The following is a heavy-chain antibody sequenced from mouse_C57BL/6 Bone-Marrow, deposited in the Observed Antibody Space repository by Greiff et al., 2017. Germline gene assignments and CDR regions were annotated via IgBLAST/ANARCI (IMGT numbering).Heavy chain of an antibody. CDR2: ISSGSSTI. CDR1: GFTFSDYG. J-gene: IGHJ2*01. Sequence: EVMLVESGGGLVKPGGSLKLSCAASGFTFSDYGMHWVRQAPEKGLEWVAYISSGSSTIYYADTVKGRFTIARDNAKNTLFLQMTSRRSEDTAMYYCARQGYYFDYWGQGTTLTVSS. V-gene: IGHV5-17*01. CDR3: ARQGYYFDY.